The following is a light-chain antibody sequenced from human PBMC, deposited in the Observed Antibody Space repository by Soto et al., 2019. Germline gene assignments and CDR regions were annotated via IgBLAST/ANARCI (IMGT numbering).Light chain of an antibody. CDR2: DVN. CDR1: TTDIDNYDS. CDR3: SLYSSNGSLI. Sequence: QSVLTQPPCVSLCPGQSVTISCTATTTDIDNYDSVSLYQQAPGTAPKLIIYDVNNRPSGAPDRFSGSTSGNTASLTISGLQAEDETDYFCSLYSSNGSLIFGPGTKVTVL. J-gene: IGLJ1*01. V-gene: IGLV2-18*01.